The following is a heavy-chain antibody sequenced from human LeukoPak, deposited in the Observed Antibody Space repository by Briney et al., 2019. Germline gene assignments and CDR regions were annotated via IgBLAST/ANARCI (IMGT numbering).Heavy chain of an antibody. V-gene: IGHV3-66*02. CDR2: IYSGGST. CDR1: GFTVSSNY. CDR3: ASLPIVVVPAASC. D-gene: IGHD2-2*01. J-gene: IGHJ4*02. Sequence: GGSLRLSCAASGFTVSSNYMSWVRQAPGKGLEWVSVIYSGGSTYYADSVKGRFTISRDNSKNTLYLQMNSLRAEDTAVYYCASLPIVVVPAASCWGQGTLVTVSS.